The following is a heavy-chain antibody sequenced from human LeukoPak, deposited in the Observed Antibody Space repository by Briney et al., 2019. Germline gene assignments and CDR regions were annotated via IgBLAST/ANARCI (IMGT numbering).Heavy chain of an antibody. CDR1: GGTFSSYA. CDR3: AREEVDYCSSTSCQSYYYGMDV. D-gene: IGHD2-2*01. Sequence: ASVKVSCKASGGTFSSYAISWVRQAPGQGLEWMGGIIPIFGTANYAQKFQGRVTITTDESTSTAYMELSSLRSEDTAVYYCAREEVDYCSSTSCQSYYYGMDVWGQGTTVTVSS. J-gene: IGHJ6*02. V-gene: IGHV1-69*05. CDR2: IIPIFGTA.